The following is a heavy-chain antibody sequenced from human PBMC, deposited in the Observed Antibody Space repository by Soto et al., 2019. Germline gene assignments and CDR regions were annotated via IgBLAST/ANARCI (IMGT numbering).Heavy chain of an antibody. CDR1: GGSISSSSYY. CDR2: IYYSGST. D-gene: IGHD2-15*01. CDR3: ARHTPAISISDH. Sequence: PSETLSRTCTVSGGSISSSSYYCGWILQPPGKGLEWIGSIYYSGSTYYNPSLKSRVTISVDTSKTQFSLKLSSMTAADTAVYYCARHTPAISISDHWGQGTLVTVS. J-gene: IGHJ4*02. V-gene: IGHV4-39*01.